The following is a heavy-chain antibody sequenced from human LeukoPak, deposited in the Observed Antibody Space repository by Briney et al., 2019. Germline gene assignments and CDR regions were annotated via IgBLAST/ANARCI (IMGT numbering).Heavy chain of an antibody. Sequence: GGSLRLSCAASGSTFSTDAMNWVRQAPGKGLEWVSYISSSGSTIYYADSVKGRFTISRDNAKNSLYLQMNSLRAEDTAVYYCARGVYDTSGFHEGDAFDIWGQGTMVTVSS. V-gene: IGHV3-48*03. CDR1: GSTFSTDA. CDR3: ARGVYDTSGFHEGDAFDI. CDR2: ISSSGSTI. J-gene: IGHJ3*02. D-gene: IGHD3-22*01.